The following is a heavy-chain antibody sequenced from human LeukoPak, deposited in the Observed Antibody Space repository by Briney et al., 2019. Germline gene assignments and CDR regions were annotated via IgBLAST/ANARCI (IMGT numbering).Heavy chain of an antibody. CDR1: RYTFTSYG. J-gene: IGHJ4*02. CDR2: SSAYNGST. V-gene: IGHV1-18*01. D-gene: IGHD3-9*01. CDR3: ATAYLPPAYLRYFDSLPPDY. Sequence: GASVKVSCKASRYTFTSYGISWVRPAPGQGLEWMGWSSAYNGSTNYAQKLQGRINMTTDTSTSTAYMQLRSLRPDDAAAYYYATAYLPPAYLRYFDSLPPDYWGQGTLVTVSS.